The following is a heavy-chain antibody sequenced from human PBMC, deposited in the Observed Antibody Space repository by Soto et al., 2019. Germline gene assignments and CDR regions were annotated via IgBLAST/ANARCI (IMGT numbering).Heavy chain of an antibody. D-gene: IGHD6-19*01. Sequence: GGSLRLSCAASGFTFSGSAMHWVRQASGKGLEWVGRIRSKANSYATAYAASVKGRFTISRDDSKNTAYLQMNSLKTEDTAVYYCTRLVGVGIAVAGTPGSPPKDDYWGQGTLVTVSS. V-gene: IGHV3-73*01. CDR2: IRSKANSYAT. CDR3: TRLVGVGIAVAGTPGSPPKDDY. J-gene: IGHJ4*02. CDR1: GFTFSGSA.